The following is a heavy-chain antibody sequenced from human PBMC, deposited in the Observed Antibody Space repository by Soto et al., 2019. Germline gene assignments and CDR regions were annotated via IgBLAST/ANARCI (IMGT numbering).Heavy chain of an antibody. V-gene: IGHV4-34*01. CDR2: INHSGSN. J-gene: IGHJ5*02. Sequence: QVQLQQWGAGLLKPSETLSLTCAVYGGSFSGYYWSWLRQPPGKGLEWIGEINHSGSNTYNPSLKCRVTRSVDTSKNQCSLKLSSVTAADTAVYYCARGRVVAPARGHNWFDPWGQGTLVTVSS. D-gene: IGHD2-15*01. CDR3: ARGRVVAPARGHNWFDP. CDR1: GGSFSGYY.